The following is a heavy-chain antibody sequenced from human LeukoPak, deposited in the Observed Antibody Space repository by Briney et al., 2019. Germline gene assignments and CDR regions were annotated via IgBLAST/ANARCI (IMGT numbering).Heavy chain of an antibody. V-gene: IGHV3-15*01. J-gene: IGHJ4*02. D-gene: IGHD3-22*01. Sequence: GGSLRLSCAASGFTFSNAWMSWVRQAPGKGLEWVGRIKSKTDGGTTDYDGAVKGRFTILRDDSKNTLYLQMNSLKTEDTAVYYCTTADYYDSSGYSWGQGTLVTVSS. CDR1: GFTFSNAW. CDR3: TTADYYDSSGYS. CDR2: IKSKTDGGTT.